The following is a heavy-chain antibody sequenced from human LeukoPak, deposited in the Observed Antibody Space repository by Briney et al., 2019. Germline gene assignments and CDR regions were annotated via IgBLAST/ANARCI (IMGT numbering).Heavy chain of an antibody. V-gene: IGHV3-7*01. CDR3: ARDVATNSNWFDP. J-gene: IGHJ5*02. Sequence: PGGSLRLSCAGSGFTFSDFWMTWVRQTPGKGLEWVANIKEDGTEKNLVDSVKGRFTISRDNTKNLLFLEMNNLRAEDTAVYYCARDVATNSNWFDPWGQGTLVTVSS. CDR1: GFTFSDFW. D-gene: IGHD5-12*01. CDR2: IKEDGTEK.